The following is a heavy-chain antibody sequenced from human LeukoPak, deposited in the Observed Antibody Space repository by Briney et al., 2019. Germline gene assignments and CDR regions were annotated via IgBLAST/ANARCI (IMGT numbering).Heavy chain of an antibody. V-gene: IGHV4-59*01. D-gene: IGHD3-9*01. CDR2: IYYSGST. CDR1: GGSISSYY. CDR3: ARGGYDILTGYLSYQDY. Sequence: SETLSLTCTVSGGSISSYYWSWIRQPPGKGLEWIGYIYYSGSTNYNPSLKSRVTISVDTSKNQFSLKLSSVTAADTAVYYCARGGYDILTGYLSYQDYWGQGTLVTVSS. J-gene: IGHJ4*02.